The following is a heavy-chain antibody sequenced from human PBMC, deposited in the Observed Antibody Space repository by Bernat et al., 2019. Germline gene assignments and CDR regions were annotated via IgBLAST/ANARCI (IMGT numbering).Heavy chain of an antibody. D-gene: IGHD4-17*01. CDR2: ISANNGNT. Sequence: QVQLMQSGAEVKNPGASMKVSCKTSGYSFTSYTITWVRQAPGQGLEWLGGISANNGNTNYARRLQGRVTMTTDTSTSTAYMELRGLTSDDTAIYYCTRDPGAATFDYWGQGTLLTVSS. CDR1: GYSFTSYT. J-gene: IGHJ4*02. V-gene: IGHV1-18*04. CDR3: TRDPGAATFDY.